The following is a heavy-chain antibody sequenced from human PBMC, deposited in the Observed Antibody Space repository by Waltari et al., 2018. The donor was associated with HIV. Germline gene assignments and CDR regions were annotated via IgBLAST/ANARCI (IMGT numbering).Heavy chain of an antibody. J-gene: IGHJ4*02. CDR3: ARGMSSVWFGELGSFSILGYYFDY. Sequence: IWYDGSNKYYADSVKGRFTISRDNSKNTLYLQMNSLRAEDTAVYYCARGMSSVWFGELGSFSILGYYFDYWGQGTLVTVSS. CDR2: IWYDGSNK. D-gene: IGHD3-10*01. V-gene: IGHV3-33*01.